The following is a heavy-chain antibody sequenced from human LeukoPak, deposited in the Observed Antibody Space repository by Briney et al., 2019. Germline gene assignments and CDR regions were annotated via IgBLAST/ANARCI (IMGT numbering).Heavy chain of an antibody. CDR3: AKSLYDYVWGSYFDY. J-gene: IGHJ4*02. CDR1: GFTFSSYS. D-gene: IGHD3-16*01. CDR2: ISSSSSYI. V-gene: IGHV3-21*04. Sequence: GGSLRLSCAASGFTFSSYSMTWVRQAPGKGLEWVSSISSSSSYIYYADAVEGRFTISRDNSKNTLYLQMNSLRAEDTAVYYCAKSLYDYVWGSYFDYWGQGTLVTVSS.